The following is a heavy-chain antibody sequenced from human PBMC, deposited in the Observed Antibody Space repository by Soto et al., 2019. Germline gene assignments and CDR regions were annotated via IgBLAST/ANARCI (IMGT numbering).Heavy chain of an antibody. J-gene: IGHJ4*02. CDR3: ARDRGAMVRGGPYYFDY. Sequence: GSLRLSCAASGFTFSSYWMSWVRQAPGKGLEWVANIKQDGSEKYYVDSVKGRFTISRDNAKNSLYLQMNSLRAEDTGVYYCARDRGAMVRGGPYYFDYWGQGTLVTVSS. V-gene: IGHV3-7*03. CDR2: IKQDGSEK. CDR1: GFTFSSYW. D-gene: IGHD3-10*01.